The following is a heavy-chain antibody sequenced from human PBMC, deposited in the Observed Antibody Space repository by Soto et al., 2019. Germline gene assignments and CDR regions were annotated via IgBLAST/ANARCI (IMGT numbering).Heavy chain of an antibody. Sequence: QVQLVQSGAEVEKPGTSVRISCKTSGYIFSNYDINWVRQAAGQGLEWMGWMNPNSGYTGSARKFQGRVTMTRATSMSTANMELSSLRSEDTAVYYCARVMGSVDYWVQGTLVTVSS. V-gene: IGHV1-8*01. J-gene: IGHJ4*02. D-gene: IGHD6-19*01. CDR1: GYIFSNYD. CDR2: MNPNSGYT. CDR3: ARVMGSVDY.